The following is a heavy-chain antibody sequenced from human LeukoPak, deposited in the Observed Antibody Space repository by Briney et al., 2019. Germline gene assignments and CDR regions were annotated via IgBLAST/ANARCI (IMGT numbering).Heavy chain of an antibody. V-gene: IGHV4-34*01. J-gene: IGHJ4*02. CDR3: AMRGYSYGPIDY. CDR1: GGSFSGYY. D-gene: IGHD5-18*01. Sequence: PSETLSLTCAVYGGSFSGYYWSWIRQPPGKGLEWIGEINHSGSTNYNPSLKSRVTISVDTSKNQFSLKLSSVTAADTAVYYCAMRGYSYGPIDYWGQGTLVTVSS. CDR2: INHSGST.